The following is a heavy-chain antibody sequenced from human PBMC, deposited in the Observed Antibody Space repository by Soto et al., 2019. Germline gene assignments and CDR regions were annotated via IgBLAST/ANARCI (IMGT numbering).Heavy chain of an antibody. CDR2: ISYDGNNK. CDR1: GFTFSSYA. J-gene: IGHJ6*02. CDR3: AREVAPYYYYGMDV. Sequence: GGSLRLSCAASGFTFSSYAMHWVRQAPGKGLEWVAVISYDGNNKYYADSVKGRFTISRDNSKNTLYLQMNSLRAEDTAVYYCAREVAPYYYYGMDVWGQGTTVTVSS. D-gene: IGHD5-12*01. V-gene: IGHV3-30-3*01.